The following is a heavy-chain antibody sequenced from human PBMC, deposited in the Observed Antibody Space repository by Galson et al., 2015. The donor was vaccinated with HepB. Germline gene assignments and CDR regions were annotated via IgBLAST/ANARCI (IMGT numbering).Heavy chain of an antibody. CDR3: AKDLRSYGSGTYGGGFDY. Sequence: SLRLSCAASGFTFDDYAMHWVRQAPGKGLEWVSGISWNSGSIGYADSVKGRFTISRDNAKNSLYLQMNSPRAEDTALYYCAKDLRSYGSGTYGGGFDYWGQGTLVTVSS. CDR1: GFTFDDYA. CDR2: ISWNSGSI. D-gene: IGHD3-10*01. J-gene: IGHJ4*02. V-gene: IGHV3-9*01.